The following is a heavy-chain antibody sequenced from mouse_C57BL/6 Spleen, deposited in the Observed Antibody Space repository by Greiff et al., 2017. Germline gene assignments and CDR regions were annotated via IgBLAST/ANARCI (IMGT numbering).Heavy chain of an antibody. J-gene: IGHJ1*03. CDR1: GFNIKNTY. V-gene: IGHV14-3*01. D-gene: IGHD2-3*01. Sequence: VHVQQPVAELVRPGASVKLSCTASGFNIKNTYMHWVKQRPEQGLEWIGRIDPANGNTKYAPKFQGKATITADTSSNTAYLQLSSLTSEDTAIYYCARGDGYCGWYFDVWGTGTTVTVSS. CDR2: IDPANGNT. CDR3: ARGDGYCGWYFDV.